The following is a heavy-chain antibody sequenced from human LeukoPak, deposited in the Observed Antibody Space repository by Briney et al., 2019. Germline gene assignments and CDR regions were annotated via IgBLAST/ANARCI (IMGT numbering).Heavy chain of an antibody. V-gene: IGHV3-21*01. CDR1: GFTFSSYS. Sequence: GGSLRLSCAASGFTFSSYSMNWVRQAPGKGLEWVSSISSSSSYIYYADSVKGRFTISRDNAKNSLYLQMNSLRAEDTAVYYCASGPDIVVVPAGPDLGYWGQETLVTVSS. J-gene: IGHJ4*02. D-gene: IGHD2-2*01. CDR3: ASGPDIVVVPAGPDLGY. CDR2: ISSSSSYI.